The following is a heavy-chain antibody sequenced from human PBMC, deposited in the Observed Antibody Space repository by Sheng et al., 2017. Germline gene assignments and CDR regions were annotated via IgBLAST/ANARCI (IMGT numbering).Heavy chain of an antibody. CDR3: AKSSSSTWYGTSTDYGMHV. CDR1: GFTFSSYA. Sequence: EVQLLESGGGLVQPGGSLRLSCTASGFTFSSYAMSWVRQAPGKGLEWVSAISGSAGSTFYADSVKGRFTLSRDNSKNALFLQMNSLRAEDTAVYYCAKSSSSTWYGTSTDYGMHVWGQGTTVTVSS. D-gene: IGHD6-13*01. J-gene: IGHJ6*02. CDR2: ISGSAGST. V-gene: IGHV3-23*01.